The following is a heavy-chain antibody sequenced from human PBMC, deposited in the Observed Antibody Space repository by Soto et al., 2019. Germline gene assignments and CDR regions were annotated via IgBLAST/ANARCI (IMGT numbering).Heavy chain of an antibody. J-gene: IGHJ4*02. CDR3: ARKGVTSCWYGGGHDY. Sequence: QVQLVQSGAEVKQPGASVKVSCKASGYPFTSFGISWVPQAPGQGLEWMGWIRPYNGDTNSAQNLQGRVTMTTDTSTSTAYMELRSLRSDDTAVYYCARKGVTSCWYGGGHDYWAQGTLVTVSS. V-gene: IGHV1-18*04. CDR1: GYPFTSFG. CDR2: IRPYNGDT. D-gene: IGHD2-2*01.